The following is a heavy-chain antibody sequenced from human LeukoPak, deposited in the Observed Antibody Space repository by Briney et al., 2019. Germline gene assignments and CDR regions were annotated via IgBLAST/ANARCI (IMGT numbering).Heavy chain of an antibody. J-gene: IGHJ4*02. Sequence: SETLSLTCTVSGGSISSGGYYWSWIRQHPGKGLEWIGCISYSGIAYYNPSLKSRVIVSVDTSRNQFSLDLSSVTAADTALYYCARVLYDYYLDFWGQGTLVTVSS. D-gene: IGHD2/OR15-2a*01. CDR3: ARVLYDYYLDF. V-gene: IGHV4-31*03. CDR2: ISYSGIA. CDR1: GGSISSGGYY.